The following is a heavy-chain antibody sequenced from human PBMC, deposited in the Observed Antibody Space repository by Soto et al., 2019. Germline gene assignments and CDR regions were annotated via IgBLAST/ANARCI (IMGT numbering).Heavy chain of an antibody. D-gene: IGHD1-26*01. J-gene: IGHJ4*02. CDR1: GFTFDDYA. CDR3: AKGRGGSDGRYYFDQ. Sequence: EVQLVESGGGLVQPGRSLRLSCAASGFTFDDYAMHWVRQAPGEGLEWVSGISWNSGSIGYADSVKGRFTISRDNAKNSLYLQMNSLRAEDTALYYCAKGRGGSDGRYYFDQWCQGTLVTAAS. CDR2: ISWNSGSI. V-gene: IGHV3-9*01.